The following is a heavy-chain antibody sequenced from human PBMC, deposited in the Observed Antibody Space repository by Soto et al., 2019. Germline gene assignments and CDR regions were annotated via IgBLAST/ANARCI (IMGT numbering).Heavy chain of an antibody. Sequence: EVQLVESGGGLVQPGGSLRLSCAASGFTFSDHYMDWVRQAPGKGLEWVGRSRKKVNSYTTEYAASVKGRFTISRDDSKHSLYLHMNSLRTEDTAFYYCAKVAPAYNYDYWGQGTLVTVSS. CDR1: GFTFSDHY. J-gene: IGHJ4*02. CDR2: SRKKVNSYTT. CDR3: AKVAPAYNYDY. D-gene: IGHD1-1*01. V-gene: IGHV3-72*01.